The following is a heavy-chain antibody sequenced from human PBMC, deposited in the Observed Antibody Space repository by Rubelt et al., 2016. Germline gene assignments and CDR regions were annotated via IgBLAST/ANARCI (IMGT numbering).Heavy chain of an antibody. J-gene: IGHJ4*02. V-gene: IGHV4-34*01. D-gene: IGHD6-13*01. CDR2: INPSGSS. Sequence: QVQLQQWGAGLLKPSETLSLTCAVYRGSSSGYYWSWIRQPPGKGLEWIGEINPSGSSNYNPSLRSRVTISVDTSKSQFSLKLRAATASDTAVYYCAGPPYSSSTSWPFVSWGQGTLVTVSS. CDR3: AGPPYSSSTSWPFVS. CDR1: RGSSSGYY.